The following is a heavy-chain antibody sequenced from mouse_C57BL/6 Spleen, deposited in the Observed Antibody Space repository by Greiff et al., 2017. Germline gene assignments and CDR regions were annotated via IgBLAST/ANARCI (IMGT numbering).Heavy chain of an antibody. Sequence: VKLQQPGAELVKPGASVKMSCKASGYTFTSYWITWVKQRPGQGLEWIGDIYPGSGSTNYNEKFKSKDTLTVDTSSSTAYMQLSSLTSEDSAVYYCARSHAYYSNAPFAYWGQGTLVTVSA. CDR2: IYPGSGST. D-gene: IGHD2-5*01. CDR3: ARSHAYYSNAPFAY. CDR1: GYTFTSYW. J-gene: IGHJ3*01. V-gene: IGHV1-55*01.